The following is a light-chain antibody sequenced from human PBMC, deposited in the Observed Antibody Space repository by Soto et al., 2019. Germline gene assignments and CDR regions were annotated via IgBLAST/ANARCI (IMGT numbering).Light chain of an antibody. J-gene: IGKJ1*01. CDR2: DAS. CDR3: QQYNSYSRT. Sequence: DIQMTQSPSSVSASVGGRFTITCRASQSISSWLAWYQQKPGKAPKLLIYDASSLESGVPSRFSGSGSGTEFTLTISSLQPDDFATYYCQQYNSYSRTFGQGTKVDIK. CDR1: QSISSW. V-gene: IGKV1-5*01.